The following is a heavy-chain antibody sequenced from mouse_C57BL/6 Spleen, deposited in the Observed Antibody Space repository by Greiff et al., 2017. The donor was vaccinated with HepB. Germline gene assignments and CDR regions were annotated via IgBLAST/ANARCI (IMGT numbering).Heavy chain of an antibody. CDR3: ARCDYDPYYYAMDY. V-gene: IGHV1-55*01. D-gene: IGHD2-4*01. CDR1: GYTFTSYW. J-gene: IGHJ4*01. CDR2: IYPGSGST. Sequence: QVQLKQPGAELVKPGASVKMSCKASGYTFTSYWITWVKQRPGQGLEWIGDIYPGSGSTNYNEKFKSKATLTVDTSSSTAYMQLSSLTSEDSAVYYCARCDYDPYYYAMDYWGQGTSVTVSS.